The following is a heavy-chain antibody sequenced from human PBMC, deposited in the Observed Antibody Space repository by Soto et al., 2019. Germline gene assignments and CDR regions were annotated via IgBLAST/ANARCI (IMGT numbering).Heavy chain of an antibody. CDR2: ISYDGSNK. CDR3: AKDHDSGSYFDY. D-gene: IGHD1-26*01. Sequence: GGSLRLSCAASGFTFSSYGMHWVRQAPGKGLEWVAVISYDGSNKYYADSVKGRFTISRDNSKNTLYLQMNSLRAEDTAVYYCAKDHDSGSYFDYWGQGTLVTVSS. V-gene: IGHV3-30*18. CDR1: GFTFSSYG. J-gene: IGHJ4*02.